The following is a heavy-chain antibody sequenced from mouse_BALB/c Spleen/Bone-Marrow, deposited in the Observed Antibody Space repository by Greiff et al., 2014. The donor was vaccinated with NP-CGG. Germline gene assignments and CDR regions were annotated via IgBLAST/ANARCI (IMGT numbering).Heavy chain of an antibody. Sequence: EVKLVESGGGLVKPGGSLKLSCAASGFTFSDFYMFWVRQTPEKRLEWVATISDGVSYTYYPDSVKGRFTISRDNARNNLYLQVSSLKSEDTAMYYCARAPPYAFYTMDYWGQGTSVTVSS. CDR1: GFTFSDFY. D-gene: IGHD6-5*01. V-gene: IGHV5-4*02. CDR2: ISDGVSYT. J-gene: IGHJ4*01. CDR3: ARAPPYAFYTMDY.